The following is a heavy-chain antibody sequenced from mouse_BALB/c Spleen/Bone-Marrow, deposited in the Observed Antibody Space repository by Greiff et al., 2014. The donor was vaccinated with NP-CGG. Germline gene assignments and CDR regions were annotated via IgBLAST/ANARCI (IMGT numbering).Heavy chain of an antibody. Sequence: QVQLQQPGPQLVRPGASVKIPCKASGYSFTSYWMHWVKQRPGQGLEWIGMIDPSDSETRLNQKFKDKATLTVDKSSSTAYMQLSSPTSEDSAVYYCAGEGDYYGSSAYWGQGTLVTVSA. CDR2: IDPSDSET. J-gene: IGHJ3*01. V-gene: IGHV1S127*01. CDR3: AGEGDYYGSSAY. D-gene: IGHD1-1*01. CDR1: GYSFTSYW.